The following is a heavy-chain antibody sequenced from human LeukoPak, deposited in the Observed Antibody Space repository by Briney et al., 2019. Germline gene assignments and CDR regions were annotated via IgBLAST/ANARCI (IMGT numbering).Heavy chain of an antibody. CDR3: ARAAPGGEYYFDY. V-gene: IGHV3-53*01. CDR2: IYSGGST. J-gene: IGHJ4*02. CDR1: GFTVSSNY. Sequence: GGSLRLSCAASGFTVSSNYLSWVRQAPGKGLEYVSIIYSGGSTYYADAVKGRFTISRDNSKNTLYLQMNSLRAEDTAVYYCARAAPGGEYYFDYWGQGTLVTVSS. D-gene: IGHD6-6*01.